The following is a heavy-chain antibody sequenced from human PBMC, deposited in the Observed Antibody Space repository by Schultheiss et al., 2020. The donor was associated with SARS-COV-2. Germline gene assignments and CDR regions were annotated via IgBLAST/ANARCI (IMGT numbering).Heavy chain of an antibody. CDR3: ARATRVESLFSVRGGSFDF. D-gene: IGHD5-24*01. Sequence: SETLSLTCTVSGGSITSYHWTWIRQPPGKGLDPIGNIYFTGITKYNPSLKSRVTISIDTSKNQFSLKLGSVTAADTAVYFCARATRVESLFSVRGGSFDFWGRGALVTVSS. CDR1: GGSITSYH. CDR2: IYFTGIT. J-gene: IGHJ4*02. V-gene: IGHV4-59*01.